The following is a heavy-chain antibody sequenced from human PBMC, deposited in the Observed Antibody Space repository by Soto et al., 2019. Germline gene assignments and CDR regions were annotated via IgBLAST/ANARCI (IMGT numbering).Heavy chain of an antibody. J-gene: IGHJ6*02. CDR2: VFSRGGT. CDR1: GGSLTDHY. D-gene: IGHD6-19*01. CDR3: ARMRPTGWHDYYFFGMDV. Sequence: PSETLSLTCNVSGGSLTDHYWTWIRQPPGKGLEWIGCVFSRGGTYYAPSLKSRVTLSLDTSKNHFSLRLTSMTTADTAVYYCARMRPTGWHDYYFFGMDVWGQGTTVNVSS. V-gene: IGHV4-59*11.